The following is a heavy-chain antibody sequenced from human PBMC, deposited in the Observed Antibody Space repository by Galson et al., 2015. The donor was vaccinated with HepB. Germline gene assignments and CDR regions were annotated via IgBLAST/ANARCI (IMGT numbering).Heavy chain of an antibody. D-gene: IGHD5-18*01. J-gene: IGHJ4*02. CDR2: IIPIFGTA. CDR3: AGTDRPGGYSYGFYVDY. V-gene: IGHV1-69*13. CDR1: GGTFSSYA. Sequence: SVKVSCKASGGTFSSYAISWVRQAPGQGLEWMGGIIPIFGTANYAQKFQGRVTITADESTSTAYMELSSLRSEDTAVYYCAGTDRPGGYSYGFYVDYWGQGTLVTVSS.